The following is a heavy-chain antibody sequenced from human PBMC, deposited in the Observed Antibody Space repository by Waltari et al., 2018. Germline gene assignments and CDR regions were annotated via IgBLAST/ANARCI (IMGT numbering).Heavy chain of an antibody. J-gene: IGHJ4*02. CDR2: IYTSGST. CDR1: GGSISSYY. D-gene: IGHD4-17*01. Sequence: QVQLQESGPGLVKPSETLSLTCTVSGGSISSYYWSWIRQPAGKGLEWIRRIYTSGSTNHNPSLKSRVPMSVDTSKNQFSLKLRSVTAADTAVYYCARATAHYGGNPDGFDYWGQGTLVTVSS. CDR3: ARATAHYGGNPDGFDY. V-gene: IGHV4-4*07.